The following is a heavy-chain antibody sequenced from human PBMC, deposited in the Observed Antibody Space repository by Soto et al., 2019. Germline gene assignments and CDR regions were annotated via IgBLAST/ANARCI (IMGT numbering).Heavy chain of an antibody. V-gene: IGHV1-2*06. CDR3: AISVGVPDAHRAFDX. J-gene: IGHJ4*02. Sequence: VSVKVSCKASGYTFTGFYMHWVRQAPGQGLEWMGRINPDSGDTDHAEKFQGRVTMTRDTSISKAYMELTRLTSDDTAVYHCAISVGVPDAHRAFDXWGQGTPVTVS. D-gene: IGHD2-2*01. CDR2: INPDSGDT. CDR1: GYTFTGFY.